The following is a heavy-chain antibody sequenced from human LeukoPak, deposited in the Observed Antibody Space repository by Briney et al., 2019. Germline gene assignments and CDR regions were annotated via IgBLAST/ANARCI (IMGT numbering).Heavy chain of an antibody. D-gene: IGHD3-10*01. CDR1: GFTFSSYE. CDR2: ISSSGSTI. V-gene: IGHV3-48*03. Sequence: GGSLRLSCAASGFTFSSYEMNWVRQAPGKGLEWVSYISSSGSTIYYADSVKGRFTISRDNSRNTLYLEMNRLRAEDTAVYYCAKDLVRDHWFGESWGQGTLITVSS. CDR3: AKDLVRDHWFGES. J-gene: IGHJ5*02.